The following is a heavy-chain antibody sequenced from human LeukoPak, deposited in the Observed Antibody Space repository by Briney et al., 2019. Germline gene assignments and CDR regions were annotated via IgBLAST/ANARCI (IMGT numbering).Heavy chain of an antibody. V-gene: IGHV4-34*01. J-gene: IGHJ5*02. CDR2: INHSGST. D-gene: IGHD6-19*01. CDR1: GGSISSYY. Sequence: SETLSLTCTVSGGSISSYYWSWIRQPPGKGLEWIGEINHSGSTNYNPSLKSRVTISVDTSKNQFSLKLSSVTAADTAVYYCARGLSIAVAGTSPRNWFDPWGQGTLVTVSS. CDR3: ARGLSIAVAGTSPRNWFDP.